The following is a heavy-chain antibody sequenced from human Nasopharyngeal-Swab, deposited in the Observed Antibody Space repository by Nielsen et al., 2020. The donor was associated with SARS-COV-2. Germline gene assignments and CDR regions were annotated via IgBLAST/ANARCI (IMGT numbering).Heavy chain of an antibody. J-gene: IGHJ5*02. CDR1: GGSISSGGYY. D-gene: IGHD2-8*01. Sequence: LSLTCPVSGGSISSGGYYWSWIRQHPGKGLEWIGYIYYSGSTYYNPSLKSRVTISVDTSKNQFSLKLSSVTAADTAVYYCARDGTNGGDNWFDPWGQGTLVTVSS. V-gene: IGHV4-31*03. CDR2: IYYSGST. CDR3: ARDGTNGGDNWFDP.